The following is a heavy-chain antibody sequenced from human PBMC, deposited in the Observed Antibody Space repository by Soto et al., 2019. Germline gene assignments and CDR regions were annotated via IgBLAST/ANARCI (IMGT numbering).Heavy chain of an antibody. CDR3: VRNLPAATSEVVFDY. CDR1: GASISSGDYY. V-gene: IGHV4-31*03. D-gene: IGHD2-2*01. CDR2: IHSSGSP. J-gene: IGHJ4*02. Sequence: SETLSLTCTVSGASISSGDYYWSWIRQHPGKGLEWIGYIHSSGSPFYNPSLKSRVSISVDTSKKQFSLNLKSVTAADSAVYYCVRNLPAATSEVVFDYWGQGTLVTVSS.